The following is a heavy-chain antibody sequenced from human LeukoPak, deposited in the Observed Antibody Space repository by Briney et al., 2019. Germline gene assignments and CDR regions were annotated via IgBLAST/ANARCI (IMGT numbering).Heavy chain of an antibody. CDR2: INHSGST. CDR1: GGSFSGYY. J-gene: IGHJ4*02. CDR3: ARGPRPMVRGFDY. D-gene: IGHD3-10*01. Sequence: SEALSLTCAVYGGSFSGYYWSWIRQPPGKGLEWIGEINHSGSTNYNPSLKSRVTISVDTSKNQFSLKLSSVTAADTAVYYCARGPRPMVRGFDYWGQGTLVTVSS. V-gene: IGHV4-34*01.